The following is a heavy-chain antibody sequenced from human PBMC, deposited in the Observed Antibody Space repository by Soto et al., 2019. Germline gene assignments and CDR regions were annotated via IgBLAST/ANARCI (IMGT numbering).Heavy chain of an antibody. CDR1: GFTFSDYY. CDR2: ISGSGTTI. CDR3: ARPDISGYFYTFIMDV. V-gene: IGHV3-11*01. Sequence: QVQLVESGGGLVKPGGSLRLSCTASGFTFSDYYMTWIRQAPGRGLEWVSYISGSGTTIYYADSVKGRFTISRDNAKNSLYLQMNSLRAEDTAVYYCARPDISGYFYTFIMDVWGQGTTVTVSS. D-gene: IGHD3-22*01. J-gene: IGHJ6*02.